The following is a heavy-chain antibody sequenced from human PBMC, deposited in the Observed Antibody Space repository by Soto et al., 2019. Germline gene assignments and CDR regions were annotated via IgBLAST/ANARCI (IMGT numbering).Heavy chain of an antibody. CDR1: GGSISRYY. J-gene: IGHJ6*02. Sequence: SETLSLTCTVSGGSISRYYWNWIRQPAGEGLEWIGRIYSSGSTNYNPSVKSRVTMSVDTSKNQFSLKLSSMTAADTAVYYCARSGCSGDSCFSYAYHYGMDVWGQGTTVTVSS. CDR2: IYSSGST. V-gene: IGHV4-4*07. CDR3: ARSGCSGDSCFSYAYHYGMDV. D-gene: IGHD2-15*01.